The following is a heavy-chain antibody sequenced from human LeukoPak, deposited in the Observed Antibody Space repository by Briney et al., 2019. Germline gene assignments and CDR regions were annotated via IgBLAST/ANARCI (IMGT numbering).Heavy chain of an antibody. CDR2: INPNSGGT. J-gene: IGHJ5*02. V-gene: IGHV1-2*02. D-gene: IGHD1-26*01. Sequence: GASVKVSCKASGYTFTCYYVHWVRQAPGQGLEWMGWINPNSGGTDFAQKFQGRVTMTRDTSISTAYMELSRLRSDDTAVYYCARTPQWELLNWFDPWGQGTLVIVSS. CDR3: ARTPQWELLNWFDP. CDR1: GYTFTCYY.